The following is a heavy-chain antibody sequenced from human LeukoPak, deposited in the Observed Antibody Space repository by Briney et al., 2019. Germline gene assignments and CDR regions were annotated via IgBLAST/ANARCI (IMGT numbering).Heavy chain of an antibody. CDR1: GFTFSRYS. D-gene: IGHD1-26*01. CDR2: ISSSSSTI. V-gene: IGHV3-48*02. CDR3: ARDKSGRYYDGVIW. J-gene: IGHJ4*02. Sequence: PGGSLRPSCAASGFTFSRYSMNWVRQAPGKGLEWISYISSSSSTIHYADSVKGRFTVSRDNAKNSLYLQMNSLRDEDTAVYYCARDKSGRYYDGVIWWGQGTLVTVSS.